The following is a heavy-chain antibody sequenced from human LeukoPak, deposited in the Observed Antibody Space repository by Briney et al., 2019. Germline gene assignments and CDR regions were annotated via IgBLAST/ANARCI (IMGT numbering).Heavy chain of an antibody. V-gene: IGHV3-21*01. CDR3: ARELGNGDTYANVPLGH. D-gene: IGHD5-18*01. CDR1: GFTFSSYW. CDR2: ISSSGSYK. Sequence: GGSLRLSCAASGFTFSSYWMSWVRQVPGKGLEWVASISSSGSYKYYADSVEGRFTISRDNAKDSLFLQMDSLRVEDTAVYFCARELGNGDTYANVPLGHWGQGTLVTVSS. J-gene: IGHJ4*02.